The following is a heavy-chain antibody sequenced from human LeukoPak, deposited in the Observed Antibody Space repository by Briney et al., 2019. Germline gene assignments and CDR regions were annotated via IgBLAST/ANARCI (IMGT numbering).Heavy chain of an antibody. D-gene: IGHD3-22*01. CDR2: IRNDGSNK. CDR3: AKDFSVYYYDSRVLDY. CDR1: GFTFSSYG. Sequence: PGGSLRLSCAASGFTFSSYGMHWVRQAPGKGLEWVAFIRNDGSNKYYADSVKGRFTISRDNSKNTQYLQMNSLRAEDTAVYYCAKDFSVYYYDSRVLDYWGQGTLVTVSS. J-gene: IGHJ4*02. V-gene: IGHV3-30*02.